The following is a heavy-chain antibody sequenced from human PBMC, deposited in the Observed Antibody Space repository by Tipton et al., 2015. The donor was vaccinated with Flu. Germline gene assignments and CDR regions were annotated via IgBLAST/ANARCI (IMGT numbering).Heavy chain of an antibody. CDR1: GGSIRSGNYY. J-gene: IGHJ4*02. D-gene: IGHD3-22*01. V-gene: IGHV4-61*02. CDR2: IYTSGST. CDR3: ASLDSSGGRVDS. Sequence: TLSLTCTVSGGSIRSGNYYWSWIRQPAGKGLEWIGRIYTSGSTNYNPSLKSRVTISVDTSKNQFSLRLSSVTAADTAVYYCASLDSSGGRVDSWGQGTLVTVSS.